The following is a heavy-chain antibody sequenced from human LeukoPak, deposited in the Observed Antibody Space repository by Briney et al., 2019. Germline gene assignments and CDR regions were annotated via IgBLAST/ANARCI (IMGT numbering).Heavy chain of an antibody. V-gene: IGHV1-18*01. J-gene: IGHJ4*02. Sequence: GASVKVSCKASGYTFTSYGISWVRQAPGQGLEWMGWISAYNGNTNYAQKLQGRVTMTTDTSTSTAYMELRSLRSDDTAVYYCARGLLWFGETYSGVDYWGQGTLVTVSS. CDR2: ISAYNGNT. CDR3: ARGLLWFGETYSGVDY. CDR1: GYTFTSYG. D-gene: IGHD3-10*01.